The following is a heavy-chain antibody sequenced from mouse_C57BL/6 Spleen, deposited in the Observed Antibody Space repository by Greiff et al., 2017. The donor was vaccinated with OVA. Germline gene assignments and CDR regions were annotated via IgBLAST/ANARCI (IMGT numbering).Heavy chain of an antibody. V-gene: IGHV3-6*01. CDR1: GYSITSGYY. Sequence: DVQLVESGPGLVKPSQSLSLTCSVTGYSITSGYYWNWIRQFPGNKLEWMGYISYDGSNNYNPSLKNRISITRDTSKNQFFLKLNSVTTEDTATYYCARDDGGFAYWGQGTLVTVSA. CDR2: ISYDGSN. J-gene: IGHJ3*01. CDR3: ARDDGGFAY.